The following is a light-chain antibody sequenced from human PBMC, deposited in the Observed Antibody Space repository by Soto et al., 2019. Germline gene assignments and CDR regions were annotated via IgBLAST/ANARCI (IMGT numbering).Light chain of an antibody. J-gene: IGLJ1*01. CDR2: EGS. V-gene: IGLV2-23*01. Sequence: QSALTQPASVSGSPGQSITISCTGTSSDVGSYNLVSWYQQHPGKAPKLMIYEGSKRPSGVSNRFSGSKSGNTASLTISGLQADDEADYYCCSYAGSRTYVFGTGTKVTVL. CDR3: CSYAGSRTYV. CDR1: SSDVGSYNL.